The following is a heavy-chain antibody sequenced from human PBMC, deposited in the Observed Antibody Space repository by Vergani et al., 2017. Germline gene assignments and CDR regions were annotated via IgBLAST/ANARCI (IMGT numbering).Heavy chain of an antibody. D-gene: IGHD6-6*01. CDR2: IIPIFGTA. J-gene: IGHJ4*02. V-gene: IGHV1-69*13. Sequence: QVQLVQSGAEVKKPGSSVKVSCKASGGTFSSYAISWVRQAPGQGLEWMGGIIPIFGTANYAQKFQGRVTITADEPTSTAYMELSSLRSEDTAVYYCARVIAARSEKGHYYFDYWGQGTLVTVSS. CDR3: ARVIAARSEKGHYYFDY. CDR1: GGTFSSYA.